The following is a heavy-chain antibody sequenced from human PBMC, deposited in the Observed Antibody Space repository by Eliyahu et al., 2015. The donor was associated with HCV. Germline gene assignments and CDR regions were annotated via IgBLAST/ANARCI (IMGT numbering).Heavy chain of an antibody. CDR2: FYTSGDT. D-gene: IGHD3-22*01. CDR3: ARVISAYFRACDY. J-gene: IGHJ4*02. CDR1: GGSISSYY. Sequence: QVHLQESGPGLVKPSETLSLTCXVSGGSISSYYWSWIRQPPGKGLEWVGHFYTSGDTDYNPSLKSRVTISVDTSKNQVSLKLRSVTAADTAVYYCARVISAYFRACDYWGQGSMVTVSS. V-gene: IGHV4-59*01.